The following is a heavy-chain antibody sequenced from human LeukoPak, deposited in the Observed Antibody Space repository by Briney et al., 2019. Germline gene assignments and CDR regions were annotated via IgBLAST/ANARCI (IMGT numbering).Heavy chain of an antibody. Sequence: PGGSLRLSCAASGFTFSSYAMHWVRQAPGKGLEWVANIKQDGSEKYYVDSVKGRFTISRDNARNSLYLQMNSPRAEDTAVYFCARDGITGTVAFDIWGQGTLVTVSS. J-gene: IGHJ3*02. V-gene: IGHV3-7*01. CDR3: ARDGITGTVAFDI. CDR1: GFTFSSYA. CDR2: IKQDGSEK. D-gene: IGHD1-20*01.